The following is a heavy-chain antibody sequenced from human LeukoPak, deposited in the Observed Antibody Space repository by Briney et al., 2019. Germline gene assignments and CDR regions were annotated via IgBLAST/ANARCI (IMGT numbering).Heavy chain of an antibody. CDR1: GFTFDDYA. CDR2: ISRNSGSI. D-gene: IGHD6-25*01. J-gene: IGHJ6*03. V-gene: IGHV3-9*03. Sequence: GGSLRLSCAASGFTFDDYAMHWVRQAPGKGLEWVSGISRNSGSIGYADSVKGRFTISRDNAKNSLYLQMNSLRAEDMALYYCAKGGSAPRSQDYYYYYMDVWGKGTTVTVSS. CDR3: AKGGSAPRSQDYYYYYMDV.